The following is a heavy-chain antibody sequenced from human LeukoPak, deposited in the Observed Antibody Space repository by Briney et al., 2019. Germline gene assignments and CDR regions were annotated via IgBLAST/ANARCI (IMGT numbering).Heavy chain of an antibody. J-gene: IGHJ3*02. CDR2: SGDGRST. Sequence: GGSLRLSCAASEFTYSAYAMSWVRHTPGKGLGWVSTSGDGRSTFYADSVKGRFTISRDDSKTTLFLQMNSLRAEDTAIYYCARRYGGWGAFDIWGQGTVVTVSS. V-gene: IGHV3-23*01. CDR3: ARRYGGWGAFDI. CDR1: EFTYSAYA. D-gene: IGHD4-23*01.